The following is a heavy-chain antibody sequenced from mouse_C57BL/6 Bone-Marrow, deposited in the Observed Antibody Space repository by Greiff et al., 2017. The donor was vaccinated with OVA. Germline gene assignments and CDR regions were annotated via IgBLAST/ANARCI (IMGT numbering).Heavy chain of an antibody. CDR2: ISYSGST. Sequence: DVKLQESGPGMVKPSQSLSLTCTVTGYSITSGYDWHWIRHFPGNKLEWMGYISYSGSTNYNPSLKSRISITHDTSKNHFFLKLNSVTTEDTATYYCARGAYDYDAMDYWGQGTSVTVSS. D-gene: IGHD6-5*01. CDR1: GYSITSGYD. CDR3: ARGAYDYDAMDY. J-gene: IGHJ4*01. V-gene: IGHV3-1*01.